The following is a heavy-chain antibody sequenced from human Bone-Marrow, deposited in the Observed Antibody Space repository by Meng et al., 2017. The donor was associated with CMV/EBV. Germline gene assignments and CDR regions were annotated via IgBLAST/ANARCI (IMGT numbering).Heavy chain of an antibody. D-gene: IGHD2-2*01. CDR1: GFTFSNYW. V-gene: IGHV3-7*01. CDR2: IKQDGNEK. Sequence: GESLKISCAASGFTFSNYWMSWVRQAPGKGLEWVANIKQDGNEKYYVDSVKGRFTISRDNAKNSLYLQMNSLRAEDTAVYYCARDSSSTGVDWGQGTLVTVSS. CDR3: ARDSSSTGVD. J-gene: IGHJ4*02.